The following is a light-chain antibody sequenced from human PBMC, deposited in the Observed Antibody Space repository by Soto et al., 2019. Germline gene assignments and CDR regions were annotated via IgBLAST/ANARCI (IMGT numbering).Light chain of an antibody. V-gene: IGLV2-18*01. J-gene: IGLJ1*01. CDR3: SLYTSENTYV. CDR2: EAS. CDR1: STDFVSYNR. Sequence: QSGLTQPPAVSGAPGLSVPFSCTGTSTDFVSYNRVSWYQKPPVTAPKLIIYEASNRPSGVPDRFSGSKSGNTASLTISGLQAADEADYYCSLYTSENTYVFGTGTKV.